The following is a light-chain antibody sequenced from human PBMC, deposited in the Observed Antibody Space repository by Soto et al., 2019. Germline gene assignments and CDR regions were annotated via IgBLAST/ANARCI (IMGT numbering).Light chain of an antibody. V-gene: IGKV3-15*01. CDR3: QQYNNWPPYT. CDR2: GAS. Sequence: EIVMTQSPATLSVSPGERATLSCRASQSVSSNLAWYQQKPGQAPRLLIYGASTRAAGIPARFSGSGSGTEFTLTISSLQSEDLAVYYCQQYNNWPPYTFGQWTKVEIK. CDR1: QSVSSN. J-gene: IGKJ2*01.